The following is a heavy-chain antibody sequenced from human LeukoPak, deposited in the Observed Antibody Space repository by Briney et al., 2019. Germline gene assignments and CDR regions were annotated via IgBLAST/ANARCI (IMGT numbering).Heavy chain of an antibody. Sequence: GGSLRLSCAASGFTFSSYAMSWVRQAPGKGLEWVSAISSSGGSTYYADSVKGRFTISRDNSKNTLYLQMNSLRAEDTAVYYCAKDDGGSSWHELFDYWGQGTLVTISS. V-gene: IGHV3-23*01. D-gene: IGHD6-13*01. J-gene: IGHJ4*02. CDR2: ISSSGGST. CDR1: GFTFSSYA. CDR3: AKDDGGSSWHELFDY.